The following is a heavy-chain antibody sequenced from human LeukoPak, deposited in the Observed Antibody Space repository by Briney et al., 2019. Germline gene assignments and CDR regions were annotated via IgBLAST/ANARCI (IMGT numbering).Heavy chain of an antibody. V-gene: IGHV4-34*01. Sequence: ETLSLTCAVYGGSFSGYYWSWIRQPPGKGLEWIGEINHSGSTNYNPSLKSRVTISVDTSKNQFSLKLSSVTAADTAVYYCARHRYGSGSYYQGGWFDPWGQGTLVTVSS. D-gene: IGHD3-10*01. CDR1: GGSFSGYY. CDR3: ARHRYGSGSYYQGGWFDP. J-gene: IGHJ5*02. CDR2: INHSGST.